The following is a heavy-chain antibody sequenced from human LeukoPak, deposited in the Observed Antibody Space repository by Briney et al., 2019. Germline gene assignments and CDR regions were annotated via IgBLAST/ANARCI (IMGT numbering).Heavy chain of an antibody. Sequence: PGGSLRLSCAASGFTFSDYYMSWIRQAPGKGLEWVSYISSSGSTIYYADSVKGRFTISRDNAKNSLYLQMNSLRAEDTAVYYCARVRDFSSNGWFDPWGQGTLVTVSS. V-gene: IGHV3-11*01. CDR2: ISSSGSTI. J-gene: IGHJ5*02. CDR1: GFTFSDYY. CDR3: ARVRDFSSNGWFDP. D-gene: IGHD3-3*01.